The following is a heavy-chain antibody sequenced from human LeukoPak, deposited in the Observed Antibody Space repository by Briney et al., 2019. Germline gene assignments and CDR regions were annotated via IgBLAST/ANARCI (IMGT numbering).Heavy chain of an antibody. D-gene: IGHD5-18*01. CDR3: ARSESAYTYGLIDY. J-gene: IGHJ4*02. CDR2: IYPGDSET. Sequence: GESLKISCKGSGYSFTSYWIIWVRQMPGKGLEWMGIIYPGDSETRYSASLQGQVTISADKSISTAYLHWSSLKASDTAMYYCARSESAYTYGLIDYWGQGTLVTVSS. V-gene: IGHV5-51*01. CDR1: GYSFTSYW.